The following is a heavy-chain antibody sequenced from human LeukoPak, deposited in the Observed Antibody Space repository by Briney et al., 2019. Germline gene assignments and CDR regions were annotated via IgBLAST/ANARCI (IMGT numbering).Heavy chain of an antibody. Sequence: GGSLRLSCAASGFTFNNYSMNWVRQAPGKGLEWVSSISAGSTYIHYADSVKGRSTISRDNARNSLFMQMNSLRAEDTAVYYCVRDGATRLEFDYWGQGTLVTVSS. CDR3: VRDGATRLEFDY. CDR1: GFTFNNYS. J-gene: IGHJ4*02. D-gene: IGHD4/OR15-4a*01. V-gene: IGHV3-21*01. CDR2: ISAGSTYI.